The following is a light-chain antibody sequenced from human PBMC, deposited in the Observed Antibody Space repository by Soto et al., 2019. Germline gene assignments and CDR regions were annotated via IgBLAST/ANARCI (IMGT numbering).Light chain of an antibody. J-gene: IGKJ1*01. Sequence: DVVMTQSPLSLPVTLGQPASISCRSSQSVVHSDGNTYFHWFQQRPGQSPRRLIYKVSNRDSGVPDRFSGSGSGTDFTLKISRVEAEDVGVYYCMQGTHWPWTFGQGTKVEIK. CDR1: QSVVHSDGNTY. CDR2: KVS. V-gene: IGKV2-30*02. CDR3: MQGTHWPWT.